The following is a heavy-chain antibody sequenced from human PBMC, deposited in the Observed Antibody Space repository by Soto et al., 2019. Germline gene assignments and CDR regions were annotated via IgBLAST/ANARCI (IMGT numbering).Heavy chain of an antibody. CDR3: ARHGYSSSWYGTLYMDV. CDR2: IYPGDSDT. D-gene: IGHD6-13*01. CDR1: GYSFTSYW. Sequence: GESLKISCKGSGYSFTSYWIGWVRQMPGKGLEWMGIIYPGDSDTRYSPSFQGQVTISADKSISTAYLQWSSLKASDTAMYYCARHGYSSSWYGTLYMDVWGKGTTVTVSS. J-gene: IGHJ6*03. V-gene: IGHV5-51*01.